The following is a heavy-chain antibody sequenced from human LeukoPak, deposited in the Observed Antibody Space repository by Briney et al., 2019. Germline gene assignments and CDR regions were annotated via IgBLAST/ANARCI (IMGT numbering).Heavy chain of an antibody. CDR3: AKGAEIDH. Sequence: GGSLRLSCTGSAFSFNNLAMSWVRQAPGKGPEWLAASTGPADTTYYAASVKDRSTNSRDYSKSMVDVQMDGLRGEDTAIYYCAKGAEIDHWGQGTLVTVSS. J-gene: IGHJ4*02. CDR2: STGPADTT. V-gene: IGHV3-23*01. CDR1: AFSFNNLA.